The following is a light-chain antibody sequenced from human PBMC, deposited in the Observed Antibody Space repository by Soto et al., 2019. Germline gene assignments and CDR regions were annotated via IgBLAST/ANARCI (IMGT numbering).Light chain of an antibody. CDR3: QQYNSYVTWT. CDR2: KAS. J-gene: IGKJ1*01. V-gene: IGKV1-5*03. Sequence: DIQMTQSLSTLSASVGDRVTITCRASQSISSWLAWYQQKPGKAPKLLIYKASSLESGVPSRFSGSGSGTEFTLTISSLQPDDFATYYCQQYNSYVTWTFGQGTKVDIK. CDR1: QSISSW.